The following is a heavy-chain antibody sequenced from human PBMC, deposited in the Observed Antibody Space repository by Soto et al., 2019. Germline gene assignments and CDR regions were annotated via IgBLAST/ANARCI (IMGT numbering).Heavy chain of an antibody. Sequence: SVKVSCKASGYAFTAYGISWVRQAPGQGLEWMGGIIPIFGSANYAQKLQSRVTITADESTKTAYMELSSLRSEDTAVYYCARERGCSGDSCYFFDYWGQGTLVTVSS. CDR1: GYAFTAYG. D-gene: IGHD2-15*01. J-gene: IGHJ4*02. V-gene: IGHV1-69*13. CDR3: ARERGCSGDSCYFFDY. CDR2: IIPIFGSA.